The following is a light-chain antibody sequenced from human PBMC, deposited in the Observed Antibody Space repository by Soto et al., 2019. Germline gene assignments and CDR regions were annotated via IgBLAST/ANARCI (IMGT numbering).Light chain of an antibody. CDR2: DVT. V-gene: IGLV2-14*01. CDR3: GSYTSTDTPFV. Sequence: QSVLTQPASVSGSPGQSITISCTGTSSDVGGYIYVSWYRQHPGKAPKLMIYDVTSRPSGVSYRFSGSKSGNTASLTISGLQAEDEADYYCGSYTSTDTPFVFGTGTKVTVL. J-gene: IGLJ1*01. CDR1: SSDVGGYIY.